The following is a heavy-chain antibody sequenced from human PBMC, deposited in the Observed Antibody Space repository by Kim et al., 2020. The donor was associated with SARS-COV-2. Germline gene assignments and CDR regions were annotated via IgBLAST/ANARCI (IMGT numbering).Heavy chain of an antibody. V-gene: IGHV3-53*01. CDR3: ARDSKTSAFDI. CDR2: T. J-gene: IGHJ3*02. Sequence: TSYAASVKRRFTIPRDNSKTTLYLQMNSLRAADTAVYYCARDSKTSAFDIWGQGTMVTVSS.